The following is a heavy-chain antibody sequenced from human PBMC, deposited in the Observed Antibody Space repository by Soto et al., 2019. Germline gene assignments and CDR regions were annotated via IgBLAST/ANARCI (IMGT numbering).Heavy chain of an antibody. V-gene: IGHV4-61*08. CDR1: GDSIFSGDFY. J-gene: IGHJ4*02. D-gene: IGHD3-10*01. Sequence: PSETLSLTCTVSGDSIFSGDFYWSWIRQPPGKGLEWIGYISYSGSTKYNPSLRGRLTISADTSKNQFSLRLNSVSAADTAVYYCAKNSMVRGLHYWGRGNPVTVS. CDR2: ISYSGST. CDR3: AKNSMVRGLHY.